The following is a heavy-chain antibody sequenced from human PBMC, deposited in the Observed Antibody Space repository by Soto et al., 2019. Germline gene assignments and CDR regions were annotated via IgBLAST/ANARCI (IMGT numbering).Heavy chain of an antibody. Sequence: SETLSLTCTVSGGSISSGGYYWSWIRQHPGKGLEWIGYIYYSGSTYYNKSLKRRVTISVDTSKKQFSLKLSSVTAADTAVYYCARDGHSMVHDYWGQGILVTVSS. D-gene: IGHD3-10*01. CDR1: GGSISSGGYY. CDR2: IYYSGST. V-gene: IGHV4-31*03. J-gene: IGHJ4*02. CDR3: ARDGHSMVHDY.